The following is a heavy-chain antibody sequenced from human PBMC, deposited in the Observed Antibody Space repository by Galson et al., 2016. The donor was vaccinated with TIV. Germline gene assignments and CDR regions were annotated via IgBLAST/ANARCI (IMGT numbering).Heavy chain of an antibody. Sequence: SLRLSCAASGFTFSTYAMNWVRQAPGKGLEWVSGIVGTGGTTYYADSVKGRFTISRDNSKNTLYLQMNSLRAEDTAVYYCAKRKNYGGDAFDLWGQGTLVFVSA. V-gene: IGHV3-23*01. D-gene: IGHD4-23*01. J-gene: IGHJ1*01. CDR2: IVGTGGTT. CDR1: GFTFSTYA. CDR3: AKRKNYGGDAFDL.